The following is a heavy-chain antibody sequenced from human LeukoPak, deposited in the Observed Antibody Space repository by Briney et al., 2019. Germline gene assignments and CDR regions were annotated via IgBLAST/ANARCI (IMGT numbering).Heavy chain of an antibody. CDR3: ARLRRNSDSSGYYYYYDY. V-gene: IGHV3-21*01. CDR1: GYTFSSFS. J-gene: IGHJ4*02. Sequence: GGSLRLSCAASGYTFSSFSINWVRQAPGKGLEWVSSISVRSKYIYYADSVRGRFSISRDDARNSLYLRMDSLRGDDTAVYYCARLRRNSDSSGYYYYYDYWGQGALVTVSS. D-gene: IGHD3-22*01. CDR2: ISVRSKYI.